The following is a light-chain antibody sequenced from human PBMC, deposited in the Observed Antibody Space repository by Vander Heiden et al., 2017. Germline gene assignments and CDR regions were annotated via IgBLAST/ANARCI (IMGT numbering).Light chain of an antibody. CDR3: QSADSSGTWV. CDR2: KDS. Sequence: SHEPTQPPSLPWSPGQPARITCSGDALPKQYAYWYQQKPGQAPVLVIYKDSERPSGIPERFSGSSSGTTVTLTISGVQAEDEADYYCQSADSSGTWVFGGGTKLTVL. CDR1: ALPKQY. J-gene: IGLJ3*02. V-gene: IGLV3-25*03.